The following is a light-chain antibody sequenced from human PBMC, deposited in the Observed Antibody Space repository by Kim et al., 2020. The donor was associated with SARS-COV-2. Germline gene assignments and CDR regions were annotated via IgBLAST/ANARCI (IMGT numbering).Light chain of an antibody. CDR1: QSVSNN. V-gene: IGKV3-15*01. Sequence: VSPGARATLSCRASQSVSNNLAWYQQKPGQAPRLLIFGASTRATGVPARFSGSGSGTEFTLTISSLQSEDFAVYYCQHYNNWPQYTFGQGTKLEI. CDR3: QHYNNWPQYT. J-gene: IGKJ2*01. CDR2: GAS.